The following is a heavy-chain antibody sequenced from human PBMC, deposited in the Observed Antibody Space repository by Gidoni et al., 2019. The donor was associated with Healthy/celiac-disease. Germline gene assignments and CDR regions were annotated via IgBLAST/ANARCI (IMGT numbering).Heavy chain of an antibody. J-gene: IGHJ3*02. Sequence: QVQLVESGGGVVQPGRSLILSCAASGFTFSSYGMHWVRQAPGKGLELVAVRWYDGSNKYYADSVKGRFTISRDNSKNTLYLQMNSLRAEDTAVYYCAKDVAITIFGVVSDAFDIWGQGTMVTVSS. D-gene: IGHD3-3*01. V-gene: IGHV3-33*06. CDR2: RWYDGSNK. CDR1: GFTFSSYG. CDR3: AKDVAITIFGVVSDAFDI.